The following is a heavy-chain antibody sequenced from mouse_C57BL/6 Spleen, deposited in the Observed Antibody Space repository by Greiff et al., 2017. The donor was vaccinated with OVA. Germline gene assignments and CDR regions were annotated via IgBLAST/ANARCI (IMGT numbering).Heavy chain of an antibody. CDR1: GYTFTSYW. Sequence: QVQLKQPGAELVRPGSSVKLSCKASGYTFTSYWMHWVKQRPIQGLEWIGNIDPSDSETHYNQKFKDKATLTVDKSSSTAYMQLSSLTSEDSAVYYCARWVTAQALDYWGQGTTLTVSS. V-gene: IGHV1-52*01. CDR3: ARWVTAQALDY. D-gene: IGHD3-2*02. CDR2: IDPSDSET. J-gene: IGHJ2*01.